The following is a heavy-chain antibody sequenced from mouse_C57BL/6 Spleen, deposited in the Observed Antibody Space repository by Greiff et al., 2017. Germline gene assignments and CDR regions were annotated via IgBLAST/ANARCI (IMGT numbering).Heavy chain of an antibody. D-gene: IGHD1-1*01. CDR2: ISYDGSN. CDR3: ARGSLLLDY. CDR1: GYSITSGYY. J-gene: IGHJ2*01. V-gene: IGHV3-6*01. Sequence: DVQLQESGPGLVKPSQSLSLTCSVTGYSITSGYYWNWIRQFPGNKLEWMGYISYDGSNNYNPSLKNRISITRDTSKNQFFLKLNSVTTEDTATYYCARGSLLLDYWGQGTTLTVSS.